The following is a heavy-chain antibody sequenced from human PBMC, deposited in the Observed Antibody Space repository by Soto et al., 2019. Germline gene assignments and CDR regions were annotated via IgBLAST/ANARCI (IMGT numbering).Heavy chain of an antibody. CDR1: GYTFTSYY. D-gene: IGHD5-18*01. CDR3: ARPTVDTAMVISYYFDY. CDR2: INPSGGST. J-gene: IGHJ4*02. Sequence: ASVKVSCKASGYTFTSYYMHWVRQAPGQGFEWMGIINPSGGSTSYAQKFQGRVTMTRDTSTSTVYMELSSLRSEDTAVYYCARPTVDTAMVISYYFDYWGQGTLVTVSS. V-gene: IGHV1-46*01.